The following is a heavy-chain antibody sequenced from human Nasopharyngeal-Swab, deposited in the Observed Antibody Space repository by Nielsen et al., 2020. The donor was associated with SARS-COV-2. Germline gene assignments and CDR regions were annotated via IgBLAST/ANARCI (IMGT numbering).Heavy chain of an antibody. CDR2: IYYSGST. CDR1: GGSISSYY. Sequence: WGSLRLSCTVSGGSISSYYWSWIRQPPGKGLEWIGYIYYSGSTNYNPSLKSRVTISVDTSKNQFSLKLSSVTAADTAVYYCAREMASFDTWGQGTLVTVSS. J-gene: IGHJ4*02. CDR3: AREMASFDT. D-gene: IGHD5-24*01. V-gene: IGHV4-59*01.